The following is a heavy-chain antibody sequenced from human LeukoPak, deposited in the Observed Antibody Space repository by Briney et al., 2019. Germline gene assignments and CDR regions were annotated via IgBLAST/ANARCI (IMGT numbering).Heavy chain of an antibody. J-gene: IGHJ4*02. D-gene: IGHD2-2*01. CDR2: ISSDGDST. CDR1: GFTFSSYA. Sequence: GGSLRLSCSASGFTFSSYAMRWVRQAPGKGLEYISAISSDGDSTYLTDSVKGRFTISRDNSKNTLYLQMSSLRAEDTAVYYCAKYQPLLKSVDYWGQGTLVTVSS. CDR3: AKYQPLLKSVDY. V-gene: IGHV3-64D*06.